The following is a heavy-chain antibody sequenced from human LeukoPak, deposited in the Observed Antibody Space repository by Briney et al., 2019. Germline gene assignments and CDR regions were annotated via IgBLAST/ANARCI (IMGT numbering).Heavy chain of an antibody. CDR2: INPSGGST. Sequence: ASVKVSCKASGYTFTSYYMHWVRQAPGQGLEWMGIINPSGGSTSYAQKFQGRVTMTRDTSTSIVYMELSSLRSEDTAVYYCARGEEVATIPTLNWYFDLWGRGTLVTVSS. V-gene: IGHV1-46*01. J-gene: IGHJ2*01. D-gene: IGHD5-24*01. CDR3: ARGEEVATIPTLNWYFDL. CDR1: GYTFTSYY.